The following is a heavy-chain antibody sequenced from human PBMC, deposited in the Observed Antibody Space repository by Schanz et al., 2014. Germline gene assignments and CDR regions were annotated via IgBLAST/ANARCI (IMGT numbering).Heavy chain of an antibody. J-gene: IGHJ3*02. CDR3: ATDYSGGGCHI. CDR1: GFTFRGHA. Sequence: VQLVESGGGLVQPGGSLKLSCAASGFTFRGHAMHWVRQAPGQGLEKVAVTSTDGTKTYYAASVRGRFTISRDNSKNTVYLQMNSLRAEDTALYFCATDYSGGGCHIWGQGTMVTVSS. CDR2: TSTDGTKT. D-gene: IGHD6-19*01. V-gene: IGHV3-30*04.